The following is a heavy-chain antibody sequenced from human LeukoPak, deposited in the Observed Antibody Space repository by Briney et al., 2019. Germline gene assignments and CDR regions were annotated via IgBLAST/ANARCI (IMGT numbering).Heavy chain of an antibody. D-gene: IGHD4-11*01. CDR2: IRSKANSYAT. CDR1: GFTFSGSA. Sequence: GGSLRLSCAASGFTFSGSAMHWVRQASGKGLEWVGRIRSKANSYATAYAASVKGRFTISRDDSKNTAYLQINSLETEDTAVYYCARYSVESAFDIWGQGTKVTVSS. J-gene: IGHJ3*02. V-gene: IGHV3-73*01. CDR3: ARYSVESAFDI.